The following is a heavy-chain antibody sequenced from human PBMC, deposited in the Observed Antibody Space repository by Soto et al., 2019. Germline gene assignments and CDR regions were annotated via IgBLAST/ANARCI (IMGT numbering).Heavy chain of an antibody. CDR3: ARAHMNSGYFHGMDV. CDR1: GYTFTSYG. J-gene: IGHJ6*02. Sequence: ASVKVSCKASGYTFTSYGISWVRQAPGQGLEWMGWISAYNGNTNYAQKLQGRVTLTTDTSTSTAYMELRSLRSDDTAVYYCARAHMNSGYFHGMDVWGQRTTVTVSS. V-gene: IGHV1-18*01. CDR2: ISAYNGNT. D-gene: IGHD3-22*01.